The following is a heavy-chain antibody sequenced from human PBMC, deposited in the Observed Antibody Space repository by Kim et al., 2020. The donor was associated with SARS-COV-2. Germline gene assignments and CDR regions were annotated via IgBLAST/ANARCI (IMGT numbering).Heavy chain of an antibody. CDR2: IFHSGST. D-gene: IGHD3-10*01. CDR1: GGSISGSNW. Sequence: SETLSLTCAVSGGSISGSNWWRGVRQPPGEGLEWIVGIFHSGSTNYNPSHKSRVTISVDKSTNQFSLKLSTSTAADTAVYYCARGGGVRYFYGMDVWGQGTTVTVSS. V-gene: IGHV4-4*02. CDR3: ARGGGVRYFYGMDV. J-gene: IGHJ6*02.